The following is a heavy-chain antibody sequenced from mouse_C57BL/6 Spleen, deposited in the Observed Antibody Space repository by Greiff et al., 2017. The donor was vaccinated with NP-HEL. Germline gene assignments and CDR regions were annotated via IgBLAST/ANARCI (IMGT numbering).Heavy chain of an antibody. V-gene: IGHV1-76*01. CDR1: GYTFTDYY. CDR2: IFPGSGNT. J-gene: IGHJ2*01. D-gene: IGHD4-1*01. Sequence: VQLQQSGAELVRPGASVKLSCKASGYTFTDYYINWVTQRPGQGLEWIARIFPGSGNTYYNEKFTGKATLTAEKSSSTAYMQLSSLTSEDSAVYFCARWTGPYYFDYWGQGTTLTVSS. CDR3: ARWTGPYYFDY.